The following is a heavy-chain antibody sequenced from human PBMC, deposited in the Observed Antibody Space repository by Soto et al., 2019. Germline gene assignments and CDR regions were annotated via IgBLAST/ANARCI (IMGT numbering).Heavy chain of an antibody. V-gene: IGHV3-33*01. D-gene: IGHD3-9*01. Sequence: GGSLRLSCAASGFTFSSYGMHWVRQAPGKGLDWVAVIWYDESNIYYADSVKGRFTISRDNSKNTLFLQMNSLRAEDTAVYYCARARGQRYRNAFLVWGQGTMVTVSS. J-gene: IGHJ3*01. CDR2: IWYDESNI. CDR3: ARARGQRYRNAFLV. CDR1: GFTFSSYG.